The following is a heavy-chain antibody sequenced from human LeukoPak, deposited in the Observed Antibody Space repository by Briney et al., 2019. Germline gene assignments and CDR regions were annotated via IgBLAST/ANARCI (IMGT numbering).Heavy chain of an antibody. D-gene: IGHD3-22*01. J-gene: IGHJ5*02. CDR1: GGSISSSSYY. CDR2: IYYSGST. CDR3: ATEGTMIVVVKENWFDP. V-gene: IGHV4-39*01. Sequence: SETLSLTCTVSGGSISSSSYYWGWIRQPPGTGLEWIGSIYYSGSTYYNPSLKSRVTISVDTSKNQFSLKLSSVTAADTAVYYCATEGTMIVVVKENWFDPWGQGTLVTVSS.